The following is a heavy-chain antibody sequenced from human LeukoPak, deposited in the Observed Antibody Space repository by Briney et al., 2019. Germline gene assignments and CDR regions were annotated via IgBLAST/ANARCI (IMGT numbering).Heavy chain of an antibody. CDR3: ARGSPVAAAGTAYFHH. J-gene: IGHJ1*01. CDR1: GYTFTDYY. Sequence: ASVKVSCKASGYTFTDYYMHWVRQAPGQGLEWMGWINPNSGDTNFAQEFQGWVTMTRDTSIGTAYIELSRSRSDDTAMYYCARGSPVAAAGTAYFHHWGQGTLVTVSS. CDR2: INPNSGDT. D-gene: IGHD6-13*01. V-gene: IGHV1-2*04.